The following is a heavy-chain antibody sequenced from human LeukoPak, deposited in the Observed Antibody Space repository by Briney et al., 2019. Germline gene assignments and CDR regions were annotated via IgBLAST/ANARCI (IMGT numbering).Heavy chain of an antibody. J-gene: IGHJ4*02. CDR2: ISSNGGST. Sequence: GGSLRLSCAASGFVFNSHSMHWVRQAPGKGLECVSAISSNGGSTYYANSVKGRFTISRDNSKNTLYLQVGSLRAEDTALYYCAREEPAGSTDYWGQGTLVTVSS. V-gene: IGHV3-64*01. CDR1: GFVFNSHS. CDR3: AREEPAGSTDY. D-gene: IGHD1-14*01.